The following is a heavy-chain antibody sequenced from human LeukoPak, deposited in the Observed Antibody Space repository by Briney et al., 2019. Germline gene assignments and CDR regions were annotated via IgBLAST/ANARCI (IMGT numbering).Heavy chain of an antibody. J-gene: IGHJ5*02. CDR2: IKSKTDGGTT. V-gene: IGHV3-15*01. CDR1: GFTFSNAW. CDR3: TTVTSLWFGPNWFDP. Sequence: GGSLRLSCAASGFTFSNAWMSWVRQAPGKGLEWVGRIKSKTDGGTTDYAAPVKGRFTISRDDSKNTLYLQMNSLKTEDTAVYYCTTVTSLWFGPNWFDPWGQGTLVTVSS. D-gene: IGHD3-10*01.